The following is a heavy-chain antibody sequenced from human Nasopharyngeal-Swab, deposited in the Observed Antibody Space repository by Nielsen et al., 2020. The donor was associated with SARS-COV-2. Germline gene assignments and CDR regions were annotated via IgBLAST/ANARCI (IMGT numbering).Heavy chain of an antibody. CDR3: ARDGGGYGDSEF. D-gene: IGHD4-17*01. Sequence: ASVKVSCKTSGYSFTGYYIHWVRQAPGQGLEGMGIIHPVTGGTTSAQRFQGRVALTRDTSTSTVFMEVSSLRSEDTAVYYCARDGGGYGDSEFWGQGTLVTVSS. J-gene: IGHJ4*02. CDR1: GYSFTGYY. V-gene: IGHV1-46*01. CDR2: IHPVTGGT.